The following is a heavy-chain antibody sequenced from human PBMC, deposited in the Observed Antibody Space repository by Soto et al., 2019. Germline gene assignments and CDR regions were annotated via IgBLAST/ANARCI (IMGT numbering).Heavy chain of an antibody. V-gene: IGHV3-48*03. CDR1: GLTFSKFE. J-gene: IGHJ4*02. CDR2: ISSDGTTI. D-gene: IGHD2-21*01. CDR3: VRVGIVARPY. Sequence: GGSLRLSCEFSGLTFSKFEMTCFRQAPGKGLEWLSSISSDGTTIYYADSVKGRFTISRDNDKNLLYLQMNSLKGEDTATYYCVRVGIVARPYWGQGTPVTVSS.